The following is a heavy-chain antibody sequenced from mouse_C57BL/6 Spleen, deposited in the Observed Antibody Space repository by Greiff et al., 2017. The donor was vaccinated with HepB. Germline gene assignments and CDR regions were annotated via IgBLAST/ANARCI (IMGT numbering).Heavy chain of an antibody. D-gene: IGHD1-1*01. CDR2: IDPSDSET. CDR3: ARRYYGSSYWYCDV. Sequence: QVQLQQPGAELVRPGSSVKLSCKASGYTFTSYWMHWVKQRPIQGLEWIGNIDPSDSETHYNQKFKDKATLTVDKSSSTAYMQLSSLTSEDSAVYYCARRYYGSSYWYCDVWGTGTTVTVSS. CDR1: GYTFTSYW. J-gene: IGHJ1*03. V-gene: IGHV1-52*01.